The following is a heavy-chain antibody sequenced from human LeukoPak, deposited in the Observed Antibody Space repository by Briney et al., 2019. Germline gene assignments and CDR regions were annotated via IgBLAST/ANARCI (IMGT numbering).Heavy chain of an antibody. CDR1: GFSFSSYE. Sequence: AGGSLRLSCAASGFSFSSYEMNWVRQAPGKGLEWISYISTSVSITSYADSVKGRFTISRDNAKNSLFLQLNSLRDEDTALYYCARVGATNWADYFYYWGQGNPGTVSS. V-gene: IGHV3-48*03. CDR2: ISTSVSIT. J-gene: IGHJ4*02. D-gene: IGHD7-27*01. CDR3: ARVGATNWADYFYY.